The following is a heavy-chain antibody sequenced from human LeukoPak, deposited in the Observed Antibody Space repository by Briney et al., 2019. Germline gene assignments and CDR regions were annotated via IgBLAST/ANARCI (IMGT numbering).Heavy chain of an antibody. V-gene: IGHV3-15*01. CDR2: IKSKTDGGTT. D-gene: IGHD3-10*01. CDR3: TGNYGSGSYHKDDY. Sequence: GGSLRLSCAASGFTFSNAWMSWVRQAPGKGLGWVGRIKSKTDGGTTDFAAPVKGRFTISRDDSKNTLYLQMNSLKTEDTAVYYCTGNYGSGSYHKDDYWGQGTLVTVSS. J-gene: IGHJ4*02. CDR1: GFTFSNAW.